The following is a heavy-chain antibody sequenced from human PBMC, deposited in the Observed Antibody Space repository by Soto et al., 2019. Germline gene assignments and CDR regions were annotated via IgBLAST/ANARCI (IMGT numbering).Heavy chain of an antibody. CDR2: FSGSGGNI. J-gene: IGHJ6*02. CDR3: AKDPPWTVGPLAMDV. D-gene: IGHD3-10*01. Sequence: GGSLRLSCVASGFTFTTHAMSWVRQSPGKGLEWVSTFSGSGGNIYYAEAVKGRLTISRDDSKNTLYLQMNSLRVEDTAVYYCAKDPPWTVGPLAMDVWGQGTTVTVSS. CDR1: GFTFTTHA. V-gene: IGHV3-23*01.